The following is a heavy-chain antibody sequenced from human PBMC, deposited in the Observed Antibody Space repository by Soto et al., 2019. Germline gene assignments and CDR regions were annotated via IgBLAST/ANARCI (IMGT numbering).Heavy chain of an antibody. CDR2: IYYSGST. CDR1: GGSISSYY. D-gene: IGHD6-13*01. CDR3: ARGIAAAFDY. Sequence: PSETLSLTCTVSGGSISSYYCSWIRQPPGKGLEWIGYIYYSGSTNYNPSLKSRVTISVDTSKNQFSLKLSSVTAADTAVYYCARGIAAAFDYWGQGTLVTVSS. V-gene: IGHV4-59*08. J-gene: IGHJ4*02.